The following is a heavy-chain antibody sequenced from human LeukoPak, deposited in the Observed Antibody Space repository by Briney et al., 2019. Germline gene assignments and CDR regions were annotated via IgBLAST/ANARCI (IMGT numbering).Heavy chain of an antibody. D-gene: IGHD4-17*01. Sequence: GGALTLSCAASGFTFNTYSMNWVRQAPGKGRDWVAYISDKSRKIYYADSVRGRFTIYRDNAKNSQNLQMKSLRAEDTAVYYCARGPYGDYVDAFDIWGQGTMVTVS. V-gene: IGHV3-48*01. CDR2: ISDKSRKI. J-gene: IGHJ3*02. CDR3: ARGPYGDYVDAFDI. CDR1: GFTFNTYS.